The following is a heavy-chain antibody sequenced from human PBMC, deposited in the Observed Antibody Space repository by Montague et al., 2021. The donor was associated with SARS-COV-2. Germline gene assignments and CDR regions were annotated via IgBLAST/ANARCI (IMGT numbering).Heavy chain of an antibody. CDR1: GFTFSSYD. CDR3: ARAGYSSSWPLRVYWYFDL. Sequence: SLRLSCPASGFTFSSYDMHWVRQAPGKGLEWVSAIGTAGGTYYPGSVKGRFTISRENAKNSLYLQMNSLRAGDTAVYYCARAGYSSSWPLRVYWYFDLWGRGTLVTVSS. D-gene: IGHD6-13*01. CDR2: IGTAGGT. J-gene: IGHJ2*01. V-gene: IGHV3-13*04.